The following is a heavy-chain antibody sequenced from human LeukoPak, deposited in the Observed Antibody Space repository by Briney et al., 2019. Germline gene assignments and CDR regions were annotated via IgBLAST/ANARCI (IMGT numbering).Heavy chain of an antibody. J-gene: IGHJ4*02. CDR2: IWYDGSNK. CDR3: AKERITMVRGVFRSFDY. D-gene: IGHD3-10*01. Sequence: PGGSLRLSCAASGFTFSSYGMHWVRQAPGKGLEWVAVIWYDGSNKYYADSVKGRFTISRDNSKNTLYLQMNSLRAEDTAVYYCAKERITMVRGVFRSFDYWGQGTLATVSS. CDR1: GFTFSSYG. V-gene: IGHV3-33*06.